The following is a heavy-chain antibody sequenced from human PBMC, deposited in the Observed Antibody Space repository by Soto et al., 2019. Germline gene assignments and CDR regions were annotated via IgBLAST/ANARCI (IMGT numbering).Heavy chain of an antibody. CDR2: ISYDGSNK. CDR1: GFTFSSNG. Sequence: LRLSYAASGFTFSSNGMHWVRQAPGKGLEWVAVISYDGSNKYQADSVKGRFTISRDNSKNTLYLQMNSLRAEDTAVYYCAKDHGYSSFCVDYWGQGTLVTVSS. CDR3: AKDHGYSSFCVDY. D-gene: IGHD6-19*01. J-gene: IGHJ4*02. V-gene: IGHV3-30*18.